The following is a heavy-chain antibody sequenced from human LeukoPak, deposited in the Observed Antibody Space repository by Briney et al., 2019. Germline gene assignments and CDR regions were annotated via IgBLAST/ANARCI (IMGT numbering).Heavy chain of an antibody. V-gene: IGHV3-48*01. Sequence: GGSLRLSCAASGFTFSSYSMNWVRQAPGKGLEYVSYISSGSGTIYYADSVKGRFTISRDNSKNTLYLQMNSLRAEDTAVYYCARDDGVDYWGQGTLVTVSS. J-gene: IGHJ4*02. CDR3: ARDDGVDY. CDR2: ISSGSGTI. CDR1: GFTFSSYS. D-gene: IGHD3-10*01.